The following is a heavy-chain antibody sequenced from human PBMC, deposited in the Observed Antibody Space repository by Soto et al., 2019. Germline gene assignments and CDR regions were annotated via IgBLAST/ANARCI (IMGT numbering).Heavy chain of an antibody. D-gene: IGHD2-15*01. V-gene: IGHV3-74*01. J-gene: IGHJ3*02. CDR2: INSDGSST. CDR1: GFTFSSYW. CDR3: ARASRDIVVVVAATRGYAFDI. Sequence: GGSLRLSCAASGFTFSSYWMHWVRQAPGKGLVWVSRINSDGSSTSYADSVKGRFTISRDNAKNTLYLQMNSLRAEDTAVYYCARASRDIVVVVAATRGYAFDIWGQGTMVTVSS.